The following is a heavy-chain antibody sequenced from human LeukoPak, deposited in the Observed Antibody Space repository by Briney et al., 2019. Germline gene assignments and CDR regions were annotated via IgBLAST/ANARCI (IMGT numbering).Heavy chain of an antibody. V-gene: IGHV3-53*01. D-gene: IGHD2-2*01. CDR3: ARGLGYCTSTTCLLPFDY. CDR2: IYSGGST. Sequence: GGSLRLSCAASGFTVSTYYMTWVRQALGKGLECVSVIYSGGSTYYADPVKGRFTVSRDNSKNTLYLQMNSLRAEDTAMYYCARGLGYCTSTTCLLPFDYWGQGTLVTVSS. J-gene: IGHJ4*02. CDR1: GFTVSTYY.